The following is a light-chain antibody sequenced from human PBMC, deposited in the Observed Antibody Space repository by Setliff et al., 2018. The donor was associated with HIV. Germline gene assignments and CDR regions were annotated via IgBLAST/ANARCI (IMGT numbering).Light chain of an antibody. V-gene: IGLV1-40*01. CDR1: SSNIGATYD. CDR3: QSYDSSLSGDV. J-gene: IGLJ1*01. CDR2: GNT. Sequence: QAVVTQPPSVSGAPGQRVTISCTGSSSNIGATYDVHWYQQRPGTAPKHLIYGNTNRPSGVPDRFSGSKSGTSASLAITGLQAEDEAEYYCQSYDSSLSGDVFGTGTKVTVL.